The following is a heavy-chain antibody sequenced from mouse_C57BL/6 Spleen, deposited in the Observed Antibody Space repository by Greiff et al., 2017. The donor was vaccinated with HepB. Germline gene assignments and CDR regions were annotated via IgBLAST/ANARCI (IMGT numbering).Heavy chain of an antibody. CDR1: GYSITSGYG. CDR2: ISYSGST. CDR3: ARTARIKY. D-gene: IGHD1-2*01. J-gene: IGHJ2*01. Sequence: DVKLQESGPGLVKPSQSLSLTCTVTGYSITSGYGWNWIRQFPGNKLEWMGYISYSGSTNYNPSLKSRLSITRDTSTNQFFLQLNSVTTEDTATYYCARTARIKYWGQGTTLTVSS. V-gene: IGHV3-2*02.